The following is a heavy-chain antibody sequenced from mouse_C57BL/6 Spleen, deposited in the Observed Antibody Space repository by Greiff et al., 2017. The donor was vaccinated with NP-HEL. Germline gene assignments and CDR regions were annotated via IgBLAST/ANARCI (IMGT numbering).Heavy chain of an antibody. CDR1: GYTFTSYW. Sequence: QVQLKQPGAELVKPGASVKVSCKASGYTFTSYWMHWVKQRPGQGLEWIGRIHPSDSDTNYNQKFKGKATLTVDKSSSTAYMQLSSLTSEDSAVYYCAIYYYGSSYIFGCWGQGTTLTVAS. V-gene: IGHV1-74*01. J-gene: IGHJ2*01. CDR3: AIYYYGSSYIFGC. D-gene: IGHD1-1*01. CDR2: IHPSDSDT.